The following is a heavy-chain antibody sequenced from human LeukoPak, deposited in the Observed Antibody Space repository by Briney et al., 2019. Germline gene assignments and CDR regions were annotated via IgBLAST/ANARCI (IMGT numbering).Heavy chain of an antibody. J-gene: IGHJ6*03. Sequence: PSETLSLTCTVSGYSISSGYYWGWIRQPPGKGLEWIGSIYHSGSTYYNPSLKSRVTISVDTSKNQFSLKLSSVTAADTAVYYCASEASYYDILTGYDYYYYMDVWGKGTTVTVSS. CDR3: ASEASYYDILTGYDYYYYMDV. CDR1: GYSISSGYY. D-gene: IGHD3-9*01. CDR2: IYHSGST. V-gene: IGHV4-38-2*02.